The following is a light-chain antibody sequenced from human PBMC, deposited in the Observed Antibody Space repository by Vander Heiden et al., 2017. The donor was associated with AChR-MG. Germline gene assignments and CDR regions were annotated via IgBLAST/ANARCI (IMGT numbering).Light chain of an antibody. V-gene: IGLV1-51*01. CDR2: DNN. J-gene: IGLJ3*02. CDR1: SSNIGNNY. CDR3: GTWDSSLSAWV. Sequence: QKVTISCSGSSSNIGNNYVSWYQQLPGTAPKLLIYDNNKRPSGIPDRFSGSKSGTSATLGITGLQTGDEADYYCGTWDSSLSAWVFGGGTKLTVL.